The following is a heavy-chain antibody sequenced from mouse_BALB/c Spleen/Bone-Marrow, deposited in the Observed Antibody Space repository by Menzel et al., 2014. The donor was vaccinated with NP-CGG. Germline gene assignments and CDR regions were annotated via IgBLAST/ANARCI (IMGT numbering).Heavy chain of an antibody. V-gene: IGHV4-1*02. CDR1: GFDFXRYW. Sequence: EVKLMESGGGLVQPGGSLKLSCAASGFDFXRYWMSWVRQAPGKGLEWIGEINPDSRTINYTPSLKDKFIISRDNAKNTLYLQMSKVRSEDTALYYCARLNYYGNLFVWGAGTTVTVSS. D-gene: IGHD1-1*01. CDR3: ARLNYYGNLFV. CDR2: INPDSRTI. J-gene: IGHJ1*01.